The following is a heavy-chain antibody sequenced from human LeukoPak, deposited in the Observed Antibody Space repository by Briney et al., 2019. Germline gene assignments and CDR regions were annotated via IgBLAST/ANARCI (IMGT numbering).Heavy chain of an antibody. Sequence: GESLKISCKGSGYTFTGYYMHWVRQAPGQGLEWMGWINPNSGGTNYAQKFQGRVTMTRDTSISTAYMELSRLRSDDTAVYYCARGADTALIPYFYYYVDVWGTGTTVTISS. D-gene: IGHD5-18*01. CDR2: INPNSGGT. CDR3: ARGADTALIPYFYYYVDV. V-gene: IGHV1-2*02. J-gene: IGHJ6*03. CDR1: GYTFTGYY.